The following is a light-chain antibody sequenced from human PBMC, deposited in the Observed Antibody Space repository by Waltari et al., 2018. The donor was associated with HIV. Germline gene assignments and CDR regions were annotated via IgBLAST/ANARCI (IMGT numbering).Light chain of an antibody. J-gene: IGLJ1*01. Sequence: HSALTQPRSVSGSPGQSVTISCTGTSRDVGGYNFVSWYQQHPGKVPKLLVYGVSKWPSGVPVRVSGSKSGNTASLTISGLEVEDEGDYYCCSYAGGSRVFGTGTKVTVL. CDR3: CSYAGGSRV. CDR2: GVS. V-gene: IGLV2-11*01. CDR1: SRDVGGYNF.